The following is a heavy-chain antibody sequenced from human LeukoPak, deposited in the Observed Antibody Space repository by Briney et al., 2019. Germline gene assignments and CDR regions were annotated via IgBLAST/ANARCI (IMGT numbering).Heavy chain of an antibody. CDR3: ARAPHRDGYKNDYLDY. Sequence: PSETLSLTCTVSGGSISSYYWSWIRQPAGKGLEWIGRIYTSGSTNYNPSLKSRVTMSVDTSKNQFSLKLSSVTAADTAVYYCARAPHRDGYKNDYLDYWGQGTLVTVSS. D-gene: IGHD5-24*01. CDR1: GGSISSYY. V-gene: IGHV4-4*07. CDR2: IYTSGST. J-gene: IGHJ4*02.